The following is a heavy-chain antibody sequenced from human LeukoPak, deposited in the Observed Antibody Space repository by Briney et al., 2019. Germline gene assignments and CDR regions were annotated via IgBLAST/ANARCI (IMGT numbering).Heavy chain of an antibody. CDR3: AKLRGLPPDYFDY. V-gene: IGHV3-23*01. J-gene: IGHJ4*02. CDR2: ISGSGGST. CDR1: GFTFSSYA. Sequence: GGSLRLSCAASGFTFSSYAMSWVRQAPGKGLEWVSAISGSGGSTYYADSVEGRFTISRDNSKNTLYLQMNSLRAEDTAVYYCAKLRGLPPDYFDYWGQGTLVTVSS. D-gene: IGHD5/OR15-5a*01.